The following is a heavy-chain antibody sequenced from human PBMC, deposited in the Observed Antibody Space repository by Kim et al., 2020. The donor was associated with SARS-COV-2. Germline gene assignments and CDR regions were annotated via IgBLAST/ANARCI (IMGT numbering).Heavy chain of an antibody. CDR1: GFTFSSYA. D-gene: IGHD3-10*01. Sequence: GGSLRLSCAASGFTFSSYAMHWVRQAPGKGLEWVAVISYDGSNKYYADSVKGRFTISRDNSKNTLYLQMNSLRAEDTAVYYCARVVWFGSGYFDYWGQGT. V-gene: IGHV3-30*04. CDR3: ARVVWFGSGYFDY. J-gene: IGHJ4*02. CDR2: ISYDGSNK.